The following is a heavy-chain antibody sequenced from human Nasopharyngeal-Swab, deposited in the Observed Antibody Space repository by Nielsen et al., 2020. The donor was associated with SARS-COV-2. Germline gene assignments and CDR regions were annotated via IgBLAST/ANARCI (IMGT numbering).Heavy chain of an antibody. CDR1: GGSISSYY. V-gene: IGHV4-59*13. D-gene: IGHD3/OR15-3a*01. CDR2: IYYSGST. Sequence: SETLSLTCTVSGGSISSYYWSWIRQPPGKGLEWIGYIYYSGSTNYNPSLKSRVTISIDPSKNQFSLKLSSVTAADTAVYYCARAPRDCFHDNWYFDLWGRGTLVTVSS. J-gene: IGHJ2*01. CDR3: ARAPRDCFHDNWYFDL.